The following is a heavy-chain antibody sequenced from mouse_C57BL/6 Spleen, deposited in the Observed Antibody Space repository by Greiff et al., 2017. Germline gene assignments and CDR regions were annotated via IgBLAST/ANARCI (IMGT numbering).Heavy chain of an antibody. J-gene: IGHJ1*03. CDR3: ASSYYYGSRHWYFDV. CDR2: IDPSDSET. V-gene: IGHV1-52*01. Sequence: QVQLQQPGAELVRPGSSVKLSCKASGYTFTSYWMHWVKQRPIQGLEWIGNIDPSDSETHYNQKFKDKATLTVDKSSSTAYMPLSSLTSEASAVYYCASSYYYGSRHWYFDVWGTGTTVTVSS. D-gene: IGHD1-1*01. CDR1: GYTFTSYW.